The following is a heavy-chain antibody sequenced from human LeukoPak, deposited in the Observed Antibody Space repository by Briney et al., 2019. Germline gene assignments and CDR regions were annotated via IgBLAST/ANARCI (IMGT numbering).Heavy chain of an antibody. V-gene: IGHV4-4*07. Sequence: PSETLSLTCTVSGGSISSYYWSWIRQPAGKGLEWIGRIYTSGSTNYNPSLKSRVTMSVDTSKNQFSLKLSSVTAADTAVYYCAREYCSSTSCYRSNAFDIWGQGTMVTVSS. J-gene: IGHJ3*02. CDR3: AREYCSSTSCYRSNAFDI. D-gene: IGHD2-2*01. CDR1: GGSISSYY. CDR2: IYTSGST.